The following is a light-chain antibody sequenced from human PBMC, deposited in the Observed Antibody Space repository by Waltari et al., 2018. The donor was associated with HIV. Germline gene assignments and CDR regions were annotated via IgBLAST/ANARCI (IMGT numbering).Light chain of an antibody. Sequence: DIQLTQSPSFLSASVGDRVTITCRANQGVSSYLAWYQQKPGKAPILLSYAASTLQRGIPSRFSGSGSGTEFTLTISSLRPEDFATYYCQHLNSYPPLTFGGGTKVEI. CDR3: QHLNSYPPLT. V-gene: IGKV1-9*01. J-gene: IGKJ4*01. CDR2: AAS. CDR1: QGVSSY.